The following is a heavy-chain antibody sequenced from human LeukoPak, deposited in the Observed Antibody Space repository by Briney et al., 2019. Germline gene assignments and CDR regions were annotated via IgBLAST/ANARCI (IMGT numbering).Heavy chain of an antibody. CDR2: ISAYNGNT. CDR3: ARDSPVSYYDSSGYYVEYYLDY. Sequence: ASVKVPCKSSGYTFTSYGISWVRQAPGQGLEWMGWISAYNGNTNYSQKLQGRVTMTTDTSTSTAYMELRSLRSDDTAVYYCARDSPVSYYDSSGYYVEYYLDYWGQGTLVTVSS. J-gene: IGHJ4*02. V-gene: IGHV1-18*01. D-gene: IGHD3-22*01. CDR1: GYTFTSYG.